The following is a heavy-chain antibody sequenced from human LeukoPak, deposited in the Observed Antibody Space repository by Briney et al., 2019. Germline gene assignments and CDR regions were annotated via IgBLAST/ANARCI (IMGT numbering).Heavy chain of an antibody. CDR2: IRYDGSNK. V-gene: IGHV3-30*02. CDR1: GFTFSSYG. D-gene: IGHD3-3*01. CDR3: ANSRAYYDFSDDY. J-gene: IGHJ4*02. Sequence: PGGSLRLSCAASGFTFSSYGTHWVRQAPGKGLEWVAFIRYDGSNKYYADSVKGRFTISRDNSKNTLYLQMNSLRAEDTAVYYCANSRAYYDFSDDYWGQGTLVTVSS.